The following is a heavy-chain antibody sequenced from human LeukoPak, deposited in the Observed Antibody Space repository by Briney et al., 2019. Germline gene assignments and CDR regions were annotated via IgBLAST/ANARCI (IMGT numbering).Heavy chain of an antibody. CDR3: ARNGGNSDFDY. Sequence: KASGTLSPTCAVSGDSISSSNWWTWGRQPPGKGLEWIGEIYHSGNTNYNPSLKSRVTMSVDKSKNQFSLNLNSVTAADTAVYYCARNGGNSDFDYWGQGTLVTVSS. J-gene: IGHJ4*02. CDR2: IYHSGNT. V-gene: IGHV4-4*02. CDR1: GDSISSSNW. D-gene: IGHD4-23*01.